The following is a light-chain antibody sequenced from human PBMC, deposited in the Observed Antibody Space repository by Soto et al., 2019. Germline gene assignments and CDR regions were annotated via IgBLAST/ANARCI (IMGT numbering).Light chain of an antibody. CDR2: DSS. Sequence: EIVLTQSPGTLSLSPGERATLSCRASQTVSSRFLAWYQQKPGQAPRLLIYDSSTRATGFPDRFSGSGSGTDFTLTIIRLEPEDFAVYYCQQYSNLWTFGQGTKVDIK. CDR3: QQYSNLWT. V-gene: IGKV3D-20*02. J-gene: IGKJ1*01. CDR1: QTVSSRF.